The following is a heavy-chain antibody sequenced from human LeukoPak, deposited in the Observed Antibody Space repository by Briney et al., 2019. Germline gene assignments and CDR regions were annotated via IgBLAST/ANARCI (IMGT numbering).Heavy chain of an antibody. V-gene: IGHV1-18*01. J-gene: IGHJ5*02. CDR3: AREIAAAGMWFDP. D-gene: IGHD6-13*01. Sequence: GVSVKVSCKASGYTFTSYGISWVRQAPGQGLEWMGWISAYNGNTNYAQKLQGRVTMTTDTSTSTAYTKVRSERSDDTAVYYCAREIAAAGMWFDPWSQGTLVTVSS. CDR1: GYTFTSYG. CDR2: ISAYNGNT.